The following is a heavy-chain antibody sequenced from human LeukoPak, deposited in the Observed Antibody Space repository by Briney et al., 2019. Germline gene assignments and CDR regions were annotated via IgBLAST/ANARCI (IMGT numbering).Heavy chain of an antibody. V-gene: IGHV3-23*01. CDR3: AKGAPRRDGYVDH. Sequence: GGTLRLSCAASGFTFSSYGMSWVRQAPGKGLEWVSGISGSGGSTYYADSVKGRFTISRDNSKKTLYLQMNSLRAEDTAVYYCAKGAPRRDGYVDHWGQGTLVTVSS. CDR2: ISGSGGST. CDR1: GFTFSSYG. J-gene: IGHJ4*02. D-gene: IGHD5-24*01.